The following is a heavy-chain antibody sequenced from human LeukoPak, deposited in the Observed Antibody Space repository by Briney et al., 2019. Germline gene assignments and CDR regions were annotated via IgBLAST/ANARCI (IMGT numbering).Heavy chain of an antibody. Sequence: GGSLRLSCAASGFTFSSYSMNWVRQAPGKGLEWVSSISSSSSYIYYADSVKGRFTISRDNAKNSLYLQMNSLRAEDTAVFYCARDRYYGDYPELVDYWGQGTLVTVSS. CDR2: ISSSSSYI. V-gene: IGHV3-21*01. CDR3: ARDRYYGDYPELVDY. D-gene: IGHD4-17*01. CDR1: GFTFSSYS. J-gene: IGHJ4*02.